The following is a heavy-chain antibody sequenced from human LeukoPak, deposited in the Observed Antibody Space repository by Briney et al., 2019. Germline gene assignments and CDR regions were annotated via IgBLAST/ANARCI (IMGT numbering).Heavy chain of an antibody. V-gene: IGHV3-30*02. D-gene: IGHD3-3*01. CDR3: ATGSITIFGVVINGIYYFDY. CDR2: IRYDGSNK. CDR1: GFTFSSYG. Sequence: GGSLRLSCAASGFTFSSYGMHWVRQAPGKGLEWVAFIRYDGSNKYYADSVKGRFTISRDNSKNTLYLQMNSLRAEDTAVYYCATGSITIFGVVINGIYYFDYWGQGTLATVSS. J-gene: IGHJ4*02.